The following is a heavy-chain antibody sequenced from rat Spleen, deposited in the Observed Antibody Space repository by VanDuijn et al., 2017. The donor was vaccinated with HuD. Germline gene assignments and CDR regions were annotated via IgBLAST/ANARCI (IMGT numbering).Heavy chain of an antibody. J-gene: IGHJ3*01. Sequence: EVQLVESGGGLVQPGRSLTLSCAGSGFTFSDFYMAWVRQTPKKGLEWVTSISYEDFTPFYGDSVKGRFTISRDNSRSTLYLQMGSLRSEDTATYYCTTYSDYATSPFAYWGRGTLVTVSS. CDR3: TTYSDYATSPFAY. D-gene: IGHD1-6*01. V-gene: IGHV5-20*01. CDR1: GFTFSDFY. CDR2: ISYEDFTP.